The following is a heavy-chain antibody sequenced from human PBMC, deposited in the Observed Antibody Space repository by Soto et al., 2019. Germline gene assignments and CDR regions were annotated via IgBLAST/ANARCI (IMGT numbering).Heavy chain of an antibody. Sequence: SETLSLTCAVSGGSISSSNWWSWVRQPPGKGLEWIGEIYHSGSTNYNPSLKSRVTISVDKSKNQCSLKLSSVTAADTAVYYCARVRRGVNYYYGMDVWGQGTTVTAP. CDR3: ARVRRGVNYYYGMDV. D-gene: IGHD3-10*01. J-gene: IGHJ6*02. CDR2: IYHSGST. V-gene: IGHV4-4*02. CDR1: GGSISSSNW.